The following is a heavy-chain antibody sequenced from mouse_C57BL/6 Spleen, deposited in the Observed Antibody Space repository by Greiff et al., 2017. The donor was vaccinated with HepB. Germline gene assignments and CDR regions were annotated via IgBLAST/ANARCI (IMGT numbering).Heavy chain of an antibody. V-gene: IGHV5-17*01. CDR1: GFTFSDYG. J-gene: IGHJ2*01. CDR2: ISSGSSTI. Sequence: EVQLVESGGGLVKPGGSLKLSCAASGFTFSDYGMHWVRQAPEKGLEWVAYISSGSSTIYYADTVKGRFTISRDNAKNTLFLQMTSLRSEDTAMYYCARDDGTTVVAPFDYWGQGTTLTVSS. CDR3: ARDDGTTVVAPFDY. D-gene: IGHD1-1*01.